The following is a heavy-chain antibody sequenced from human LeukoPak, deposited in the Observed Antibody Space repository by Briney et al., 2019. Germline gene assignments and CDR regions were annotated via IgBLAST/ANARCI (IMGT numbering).Heavy chain of an antibody. CDR1: GYSINNYW. V-gene: IGHV5-51*01. Sequence: GESLKISCKGSGYSINNYWIGWVRQMPRKGLEWMGIIYPADSDIRYSPSFQGQVTISADKSISTAYLQWSSLKASDTAMYYCARQEYCSGGSCYTWFDPWGQGTLVTVSS. CDR2: IYPADSDI. D-gene: IGHD2-15*01. J-gene: IGHJ5*02. CDR3: ARQEYCSGGSCYTWFDP.